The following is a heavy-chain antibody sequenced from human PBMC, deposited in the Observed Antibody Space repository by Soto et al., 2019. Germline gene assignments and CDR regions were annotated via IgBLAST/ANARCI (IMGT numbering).Heavy chain of an antibody. CDR2: ISGSGGST. J-gene: IGHJ4*02. D-gene: IGHD3-3*01. V-gene: IGHV3-23*01. CDR3: AKDITICGVVITVPFNY. Sequence: GGSLRLSCAASGFTFSSYAMSWVRQAPGKGLEWVSAISGSGGSTYYADSVKGRFTISRDNSKNTLYLQMNSLRAEDTAVYYCAKDITICGVVITVPFNYWGQGTLVTVSS. CDR1: GFTFSSYA.